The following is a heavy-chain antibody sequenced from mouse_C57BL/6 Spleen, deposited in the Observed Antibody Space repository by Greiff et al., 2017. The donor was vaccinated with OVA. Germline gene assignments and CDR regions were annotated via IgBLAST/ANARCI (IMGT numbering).Heavy chain of an antibody. J-gene: IGHJ3*01. CDR3: AREGAYYSNYDWFAY. CDR2: ISYDGSN. CDR1: GYSITSGYY. D-gene: IGHD2-5*01. V-gene: IGHV3-6*01. Sequence: EVKLQESGPGLVKPSQSLSLTCSVTGYSITSGYYWNWIRQFPGNKLEWMGYISYDGSNNYNPSLKNRISITRDTSKNQFFLKLNSVTTEDTATYYCAREGAYYSNYDWFAYWGQGTLVTVSA.